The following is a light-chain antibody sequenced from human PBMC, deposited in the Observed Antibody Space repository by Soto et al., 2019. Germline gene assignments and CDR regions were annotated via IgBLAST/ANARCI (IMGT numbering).Light chain of an antibody. Sequence: DIVMTQSPDSLAVSLGERATIDCKSSQSVLYSSNNKNYLAWYQQKPGQPPKLLIYWASTRESGVPDRFSGSGSGTDFTLNISSLQAEDVAVYYCQQYYSTPNTFGQGPSWRSN. J-gene: IGKJ2*01. CDR3: QQYYSTPNT. CDR1: QSVLYSSNNKNY. V-gene: IGKV4-1*01. CDR2: WAS.